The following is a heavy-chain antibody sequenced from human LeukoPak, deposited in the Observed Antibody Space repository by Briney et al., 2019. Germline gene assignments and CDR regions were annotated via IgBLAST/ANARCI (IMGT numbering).Heavy chain of an antibody. CDR1: GGSISSYY. CDR2: IYYSGST. Sequence: SETLSLTCTVSGGSISSYYWSWIRQPPGKGLEWIGYIYYSGSTNYNPSLKSRVTISVDTSKNQFSLKLSSVTAADTAVYYCASMYSSWYIPPSVDYFDYWGQGTLVTVSS. CDR3: ASMYSSWYIPPSVDYFDY. J-gene: IGHJ4*02. D-gene: IGHD6-13*01. V-gene: IGHV4-59*08.